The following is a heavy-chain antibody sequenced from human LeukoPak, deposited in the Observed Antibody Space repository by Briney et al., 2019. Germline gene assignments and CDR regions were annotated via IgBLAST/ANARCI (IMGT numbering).Heavy chain of an antibody. CDR1: GGSIISHY. Sequence: SETLSLTCTVSGGSIISHYWSWIRQSPGKRLEWIGYVYDSGSTNYNPSLKSRVTISVDTSKNQFSLKLNSVTAADTAVYYCAKSNGYGLVDIWGQGTMVTVSS. CDR3: AKSNGYGLVDI. CDR2: VYDSGST. D-gene: IGHD3-10*01. J-gene: IGHJ3*02. V-gene: IGHV4-59*11.